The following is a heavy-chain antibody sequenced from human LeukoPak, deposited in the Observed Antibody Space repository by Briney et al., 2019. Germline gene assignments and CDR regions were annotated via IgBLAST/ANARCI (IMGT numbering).Heavy chain of an antibody. D-gene: IGHD3-3*01. J-gene: IGHJ3*02. CDR2: INPNSGGT. V-gene: IGHV1-2*06. CDR3: ARGGTIFGVVRHDAFDI. CDR1: GYTFTGYY. Sequence: ASVKVSCKASGYTFTGYYMHWVRQAAGQGLEWMGRINPNSGGTNYAQKFQGRVTMTRDTSISTAYMELSRLRSDDTAVYYCARGGTIFGVVRHDAFDIWGQGTMVTVSS.